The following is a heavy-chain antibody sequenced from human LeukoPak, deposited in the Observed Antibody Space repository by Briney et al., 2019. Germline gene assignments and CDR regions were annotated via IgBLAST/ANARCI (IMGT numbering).Heavy chain of an antibody. J-gene: IGHJ4*02. CDR3: ARPDCSSTSCYKPFDY. V-gene: IGHV3-23*01. CDR2: ISGSGGST. D-gene: IGHD2-2*01. CDR1: GFTFSSYA. Sequence: HSGGSLRLSCAASGFTFSSYAMSWVRQAPGKGLEWVSGISGSGGSTYYADSVKGRFTISRDNSKNTLYLQMNSLRAEDTAVYYCARPDCSSTSCYKPFDYWGQGTLVTVSS.